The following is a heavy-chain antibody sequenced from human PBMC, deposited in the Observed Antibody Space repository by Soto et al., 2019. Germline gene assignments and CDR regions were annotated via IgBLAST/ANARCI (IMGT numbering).Heavy chain of an antibody. V-gene: IGHV2-5*02. J-gene: IGHJ4*02. Sequence: KESGPTLVKPTQTLTLTCTFSGFSLSTTGVGVGWIRQPPGKALEWLALIYWDDDKRYSPFLKSRLTITKDTSKNQVVLTMTNMDPLDTATYYCAHSDYIRPLDSWGQGTLVTVSS. CDR3: AHSDYIRPLDS. D-gene: IGHD4-17*01. CDR1: GFSLSTTGVG. CDR2: IYWDDDK.